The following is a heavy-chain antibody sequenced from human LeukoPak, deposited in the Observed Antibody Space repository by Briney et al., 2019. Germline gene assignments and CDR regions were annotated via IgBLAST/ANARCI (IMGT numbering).Heavy chain of an antibody. D-gene: IGHD4-17*01. CDR2: FDPEDGET. CDR3: ARAPDYGDYVGAFDI. Sequence: ASVKVSCKVSGYTLTELSMHWVRQAPGKGLEWMGGFDPEDGETIYAQKFQGRVTMTEDTSTDTAYMELSSLRSEDTAVYYCARAPDYGDYVGAFDIWGQGTMVTVSS. J-gene: IGHJ3*02. V-gene: IGHV1-24*01. CDR1: GYTLTELS.